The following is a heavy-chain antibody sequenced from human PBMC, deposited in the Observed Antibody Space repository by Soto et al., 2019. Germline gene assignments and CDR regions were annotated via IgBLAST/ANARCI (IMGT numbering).Heavy chain of an antibody. CDR1: GDSLRGQS. CDR2: LDQSGGT. J-gene: IGHJ6*02. CDR3: AREDSYGWSGESLDV. V-gene: IGHV4-34*01. D-gene: IGHD6-19*01. Sequence: QVQLQQWGAGLLKASETLSLTCAVVGDSLRGQSWNWIRQSPGKGLEWIGELDQSGGTNYNPSLTSRAIISDDTSKNQFALTLTSVTDADTAVYYGAREDSYGWSGESLDVWGQGTTVTVSS.